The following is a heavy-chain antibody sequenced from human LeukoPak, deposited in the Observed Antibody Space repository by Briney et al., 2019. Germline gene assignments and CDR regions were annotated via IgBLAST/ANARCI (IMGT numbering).Heavy chain of an antibody. CDR3: ASTDWNYAR. CDR1: GGSITSYY. J-gene: IGHJ1*01. D-gene: IGHD1-7*01. Sequence: SETLSLTCTVSGGSITSYYWRWMRQSPGEGLEWIGYNHYSGSTNYNPSLKSRVTISLDTSKKQFSLRLSSVTAADTAVYYCASTDWNYARWGQGTLVTVSS. V-gene: IGHV4-59*08. CDR2: NHYSGST.